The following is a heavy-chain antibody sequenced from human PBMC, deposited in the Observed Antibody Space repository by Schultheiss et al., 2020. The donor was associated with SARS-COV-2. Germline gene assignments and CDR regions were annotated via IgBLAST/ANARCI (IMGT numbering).Heavy chain of an antibody. V-gene: IGHV3-23*01. CDR3: ARARLTDPFDY. CDR1: GFTFSSYE. D-gene: IGHD6-25*01. Sequence: GGSLRLSCAASGFTFSSYEMNWVRQAPGKGLEWVSAISGSGGSTYYADSVKGRFTISRDNSKNTLYLQMNSLRAEDTAVYYCARARLTDPFDYWGQGTLVTVSS. J-gene: IGHJ4*02. CDR2: ISGSGGST.